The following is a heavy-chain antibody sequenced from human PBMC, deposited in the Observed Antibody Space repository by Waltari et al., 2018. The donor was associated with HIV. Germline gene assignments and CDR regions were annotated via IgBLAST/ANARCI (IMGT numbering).Heavy chain of an antibody. Sequence: EVQLVETEGGLIQPGGSLRLSCAASGFTVSSNYMSWVRQAPGKGLEWVSVIYSGGSTYYADSVKGRFTISRDNSKNTLYLQMNSLRAEDTAVYYCARRIAAARFDPWGQGTLVTVSS. CDR3: ARRIAAARFDP. J-gene: IGHJ5*02. V-gene: IGHV3-53*02. CDR1: GFTVSSNY. D-gene: IGHD6-13*01. CDR2: IYSGGST.